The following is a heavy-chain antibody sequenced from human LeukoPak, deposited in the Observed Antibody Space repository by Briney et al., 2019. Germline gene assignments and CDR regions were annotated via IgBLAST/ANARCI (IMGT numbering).Heavy chain of an antibody. D-gene: IGHD3-10*01. J-gene: IGHJ4*02. CDR1: GFTFNSYA. V-gene: IGHV3-7*01. CDR3: ASRYGSGRVDILFDY. CDR2: IKQDGSEM. Sequence: GGSLRLSCAASGFTFNSYAMSWVRQAPGKGLEWVANIKQDGSEMYYVDSVKGRFTISRDNAKNSLYLQMNSLRAEDTAVYYCASRYGSGRVDILFDYWGQGTLVTVSS.